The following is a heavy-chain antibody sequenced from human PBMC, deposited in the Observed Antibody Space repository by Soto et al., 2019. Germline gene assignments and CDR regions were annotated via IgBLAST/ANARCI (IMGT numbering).Heavy chain of an antibody. CDR1: GFTFSSYW. CDR3: ARDSLTGYYYYGMDV. D-gene: IGHD3-9*01. V-gene: IGHV3-48*04. Sequence: GGSLRLSCAASGFTFSSYWMHWVRQAPGKGLEWVSYISSSGSTIYYADSVKGRFTISRDNAKNSLYLQMNSLRAEDTAVYYCARDSLTGYYYYGMDVWGQGTTVTVSS. J-gene: IGHJ6*02. CDR2: ISSSGSTI.